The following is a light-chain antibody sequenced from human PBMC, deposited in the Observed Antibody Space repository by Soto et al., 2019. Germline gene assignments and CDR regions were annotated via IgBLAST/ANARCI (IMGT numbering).Light chain of an antibody. Sequence: DIQMTQSPSSLSASLGDRVTISCRASQSINRYVNWFQQKHGRAPKLLVYGASTSLSGVPSRFSGSGSGTDFTLTIDSQQPHDVATYYCQHSRNTPRTFGQGTKVE. V-gene: IGKV1-39*01. CDR1: QSINRY. CDR3: QHSRNTPRT. CDR2: GAS. J-gene: IGKJ1*01.